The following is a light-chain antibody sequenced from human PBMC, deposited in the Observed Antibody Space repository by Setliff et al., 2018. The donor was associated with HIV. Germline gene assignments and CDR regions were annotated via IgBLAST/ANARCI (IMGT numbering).Light chain of an antibody. V-gene: IGLV1-44*01. CDR2: GNS. J-gene: IGLJ3*02. CDR3: STWDSSLSGRV. CDR1: SNNVGNQP. Sequence: QSVLTQEASVSGTVGQKVTLSCSGKSNNVGNQPVTWYQQISHGTPRSVMFGNSLPSGIPDRFSASNSGTTASLAISGLQPEDEAYYYCSTWDSSLSGRVFGGGTKVTVL.